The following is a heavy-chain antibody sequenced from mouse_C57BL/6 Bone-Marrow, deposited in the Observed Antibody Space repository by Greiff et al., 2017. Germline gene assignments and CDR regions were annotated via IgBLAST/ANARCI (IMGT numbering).Heavy chain of an antibody. Sequence: QVQLQQSGAELVKPGASVKLSCKASGYTFTSYWMQWVKQRPGQGLEWIGEIDPSDSYTNYNQKFKGKATLTVDKSSSTAYMQLSSLTSEDSAVYYCATGDYWGQGTTLTVSS. J-gene: IGHJ2*01. CDR1: GYTFTSYW. V-gene: IGHV1-50*01. CDR2: IDPSDSYT. CDR3: ATGDY.